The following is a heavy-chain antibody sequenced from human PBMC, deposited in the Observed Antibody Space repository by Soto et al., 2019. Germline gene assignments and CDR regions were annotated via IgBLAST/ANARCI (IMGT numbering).Heavy chain of an antibody. V-gene: IGHV6-1*01. CDR3: ARYYYDSSGLTYYHGLDV. CDR2: TYYRSKWYI. CDR1: GDSVSSNSAV. J-gene: IGHJ6*02. Sequence: SQTLSLTCAISGDSVSSNSAVWNWIRQSPSRGLEWLGRTYYRSKWYIDYAVSVESRMTINPDTSKNQFSLQLNSVTPEDTAVYYCARYYYDSSGLTYYHGLDVWGQGTTVTVSS. D-gene: IGHD3-22*01.